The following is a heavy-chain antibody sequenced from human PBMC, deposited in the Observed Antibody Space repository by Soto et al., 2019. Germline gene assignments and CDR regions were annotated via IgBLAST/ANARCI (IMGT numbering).Heavy chain of an antibody. V-gene: IGHV3-23*01. J-gene: IGHJ4*02. D-gene: IGHD1-1*01. Sequence: EVQLLESGGDLVQPGGSLRLACAASGFTFRDDAMRWVRQAPGKGLEWVSSISGSGEMTHYAESVKGRFTISRDNSKNTLYLQMESLRAEDTALYYCARSEMTYNWNDWGQGTLVTVSS. CDR3: ARSEMTYNWND. CDR1: GFTFRDDA. CDR2: ISGSGEMT.